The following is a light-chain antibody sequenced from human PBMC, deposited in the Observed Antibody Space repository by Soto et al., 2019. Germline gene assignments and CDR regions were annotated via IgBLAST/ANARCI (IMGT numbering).Light chain of an antibody. V-gene: IGKV3-20*01. J-gene: IGKJ1*01. CDR2: GAS. Sequence: EIVLTQSPGTLSLSPGERAALSCRASQSVSSGYLAWYQQKRGQAPRLLIYGASTRATGIPDRFSGSGSGTDFTLTITRLEPEDFAVYYCRHYGSSPQTFGQGTKVEIK. CDR3: RHYGSSPQT. CDR1: QSVSSGY.